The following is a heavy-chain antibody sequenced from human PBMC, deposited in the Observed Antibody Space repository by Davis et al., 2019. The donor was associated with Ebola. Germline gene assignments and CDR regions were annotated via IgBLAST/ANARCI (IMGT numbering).Heavy chain of an antibody. CDR2: INTNTGNP. CDR1: GYTFTGYY. D-gene: IGHD6-13*01. V-gene: IGHV7-4-1*02. J-gene: IGHJ4*02. CDR3: AFFSSTVDY. Sequence: AASVKVSCKASGYTFTGYYMHWVRQAPGQGLEWMGWINTNTGNPTYAQGFTGRFVFSLDTSVSTAYLQISSLKAEDTAVYYCAFFSSTVDYWGQGTLVTVSS.